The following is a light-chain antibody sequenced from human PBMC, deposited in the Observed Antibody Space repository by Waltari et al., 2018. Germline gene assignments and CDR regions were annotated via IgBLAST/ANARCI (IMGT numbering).Light chain of an antibody. J-gene: IGKJ2*01. CDR2: AAS. CDR3: QQTYIAPYT. Sequence: DIQMTQSPSPMSVYVGDRFTITCRASQTITIYLNWFQQKSGNAPKLLIYAASSLQCGVPSRFSGIGSGTDFTLTISSLQPEDFATYYCQQTYIAPYTFGQGTKLEI. V-gene: IGKV1-39*01. CDR1: QTITIY.